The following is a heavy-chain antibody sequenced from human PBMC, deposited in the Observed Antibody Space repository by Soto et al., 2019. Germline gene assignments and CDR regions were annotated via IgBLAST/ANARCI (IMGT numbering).Heavy chain of an antibody. CDR1: GFTFSSYW. V-gene: IGHV3-74*01. CDR2: INIDGTGT. CDR3: ARDKSINMVPDY. D-gene: IGHD3-10*01. Sequence: PGGSLRLSCAASGFTFSSYWMHWVRQAPGKGPVWVSHINIDGTGTTYADSVKGRFTVSRDNAKNTLYLQMNSLRAEDTAVYYCARDKSINMVPDYWGQGT. J-gene: IGHJ4*02.